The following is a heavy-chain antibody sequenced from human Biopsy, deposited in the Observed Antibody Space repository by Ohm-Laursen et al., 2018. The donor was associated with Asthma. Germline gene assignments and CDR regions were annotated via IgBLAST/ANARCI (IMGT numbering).Heavy chain of an antibody. CDR2: ITGSGVRT. J-gene: IGHJ4*02. CDR3: ARDESRGQFDY. D-gene: IGHD6-13*01. V-gene: IGHV3-23*01. Sequence: SLRLSCTASGFTFRNYAISWVRQVPGKGLDWVSGITGSGVRTYYADSGKGRFTISRDNSKNTLYLQMNSLRVEDTAIYYCARDESRGQFDYWGQGTLVTVSS. CDR1: GFTFRNYA.